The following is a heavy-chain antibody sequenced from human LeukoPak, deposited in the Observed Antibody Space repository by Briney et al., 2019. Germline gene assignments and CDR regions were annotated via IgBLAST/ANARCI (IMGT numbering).Heavy chain of an antibody. D-gene: IGHD6-6*01. CDR2: FDPEDGET. J-gene: IGHJ5*02. V-gene: IGHV1-24*01. CDR3: ATNPPHQRYSSSRGVFDP. CDR1: GYTLTELS. Sequence: GASVKVSCKVSGYTLTELSMHWVRQTPGKGLEWMGGFDPEDGETIYAQKFQGRVTMTEDTSTDTAYMELSSLRSEDTAVYYCATNPPHQRYSSSRGVFDPWGQGTLVTVSS.